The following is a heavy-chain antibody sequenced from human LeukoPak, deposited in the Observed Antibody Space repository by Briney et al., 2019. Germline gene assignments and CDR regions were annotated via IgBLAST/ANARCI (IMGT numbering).Heavy chain of an antibody. Sequence: GRSLRLSCAASGFTFSSYGMHWVRQAPGKGLEWVAVISYDGSNKYYADSVKGRFTISRDNSKNTLYLQMNSLRAEDTAVYYCARIRAVAGRGLDYWGQGTLVTVSS. J-gene: IGHJ4*02. D-gene: IGHD6-19*01. CDR1: GFTFSSYG. V-gene: IGHV3-30*03. CDR2: ISYDGSNK. CDR3: ARIRAVAGRGLDY.